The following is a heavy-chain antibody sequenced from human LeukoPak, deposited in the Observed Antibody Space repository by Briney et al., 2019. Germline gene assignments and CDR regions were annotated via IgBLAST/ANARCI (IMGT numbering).Heavy chain of an antibody. V-gene: IGHV3-11*01. J-gene: IGHJ4*02. CDR1: GFTFSDYY. D-gene: IGHD2-2*01. CDR3: AREQGYCSSTSCPSGFDY. CDR2: ISSSGSTI. Sequence: GSLRLSCAASGFTFSDYYMSWIRQAPGKGLEWVSYISSSGSTIYYADSVKGRFTISRDNAKNSLYLQMNSLRAEDTAVYYCAREQGYCSSTSCPSGFDYWGQGTLVTVSS.